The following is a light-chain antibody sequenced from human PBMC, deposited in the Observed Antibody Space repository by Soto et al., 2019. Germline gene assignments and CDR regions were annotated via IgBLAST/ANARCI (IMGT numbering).Light chain of an antibody. Sequence: DIQMTQSPSTLSASVGDRVTITCRASQSISSWLAWYQQKPGKAPKLLIYDASSLESGVPSRFSGRGSGTEFTLTISSLQPDDFATYYCQRYNSYSWTFGQGTKVEIK. CDR2: DAS. J-gene: IGKJ1*01. CDR3: QRYNSYSWT. CDR1: QSISSW. V-gene: IGKV1-5*01.